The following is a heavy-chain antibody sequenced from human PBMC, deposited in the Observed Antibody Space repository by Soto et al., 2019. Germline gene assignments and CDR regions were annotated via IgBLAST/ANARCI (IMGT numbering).Heavy chain of an antibody. D-gene: IGHD2-15*01. CDR2: ISYDGSNK. V-gene: IGHV3-30*18. CDR1: GFTFSSYG. Sequence: QVQLVESGGGVVQPGRSLRLSCAASGFTFSSYGMHWVRQAPGKGLEWVAVISYDGSNKYYADSVKGRFTISRDNSKNTLYLQVNTVRAEDTAVYYCAKDSSPQWWWFDYWGKGPRVTVPS. J-gene: IGHJ4*02. CDR3: AKDSSPQWWWFDY.